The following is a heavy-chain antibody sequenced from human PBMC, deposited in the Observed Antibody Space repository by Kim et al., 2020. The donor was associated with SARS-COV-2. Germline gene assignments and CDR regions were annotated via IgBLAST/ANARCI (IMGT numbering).Heavy chain of an antibody. Sequence: GGSLRLSCAASGFTFSTYVMHWVRQAPGKGLEWVAVISYDGSNKYYADSVKGRFTISRDNSKNTLYLQMNSLRAEDTAVYYCAREGGYVLLWFVNYGMDFGGQGTALTVSS. CDR2: ISYDGSNK. CDR3: AREGGYVLLWFVNYGMDF. D-gene: IGHD3-10*01. V-gene: IGHV3-33*05. J-gene: IGHJ6*02. CDR1: GFTFSTYV.